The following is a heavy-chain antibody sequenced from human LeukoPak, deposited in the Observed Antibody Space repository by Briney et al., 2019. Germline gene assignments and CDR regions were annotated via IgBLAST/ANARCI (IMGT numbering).Heavy chain of an antibody. V-gene: IGHV3-11*04. Sequence: PGGSLRLSCVVSGFIFSDSYMTWLRQTPGKGLEWLAYISGSGSDIYYADSVKGRFTISRDNAKNSLYLQMNSLRAEDTAVYYCAREGYYYMDVWGKGTTVTISS. J-gene: IGHJ6*03. CDR3: AREGYYYMDV. CDR2: ISGSGSDI. CDR1: GFIFSDSY.